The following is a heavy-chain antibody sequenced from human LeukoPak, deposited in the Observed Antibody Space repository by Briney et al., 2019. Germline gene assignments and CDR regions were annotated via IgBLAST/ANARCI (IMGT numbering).Heavy chain of an antibody. CDR3: TRGSIAYYYMDV. D-gene: IGHD3-22*01. Sequence: SETLSPTSTVAGGSTSSYYWSWIRQPPGEGLEWIGNIHYSGSTNYNPSLKSRVTISVDTSTNQFSLKRSSVTAADTAVYYCTRGSIAYYYMDVWGKGTTVTISS. CDR1: GGSTSSYY. V-gene: IGHV4-59*01. J-gene: IGHJ6*03. CDR2: IHYSGST.